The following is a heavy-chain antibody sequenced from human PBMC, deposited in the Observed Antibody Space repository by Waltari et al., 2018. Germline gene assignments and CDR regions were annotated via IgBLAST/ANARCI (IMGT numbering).Heavy chain of an antibody. CDR2: IYTSGST. Sequence: QVQLQESGPGLVKPSETLSLTCTVSGGSISSYYGSWIRQPAGKGLEWIGRIYTSGSTNYNPSLKSRVTMSVDTSKNQFSLKLSSVTAADPAVYYCARDHYYDSKMGYYFDYWGQGTLVTVSS. CDR3: ARDHYYDSKMGYYFDY. V-gene: IGHV4-4*07. J-gene: IGHJ4*02. D-gene: IGHD3-22*01. CDR1: GGSISSYY.